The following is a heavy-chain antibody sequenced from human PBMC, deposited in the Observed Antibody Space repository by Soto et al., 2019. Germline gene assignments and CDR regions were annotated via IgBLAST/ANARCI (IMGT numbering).Heavy chain of an antibody. CDR2: GSNSGTT. Sequence: QVQLQESGPGLVKPSETLSLTCSVSGVSVSSGWFYWAWIRQPPGKGLEWIGFGSNSGTTNYKPSLKSRVTISVDTSRSQISLKVNSLTAADTAGYYCARGATVTQYDYWGQGTQVTVSS. CDR1: GVSVSSGWFY. J-gene: IGHJ4*02. D-gene: IGHD4-17*01. CDR3: ARGATVTQYDY. V-gene: IGHV4-61*01.